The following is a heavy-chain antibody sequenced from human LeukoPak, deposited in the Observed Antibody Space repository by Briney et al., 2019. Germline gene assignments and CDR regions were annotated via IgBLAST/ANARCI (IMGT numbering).Heavy chain of an antibody. CDR2: IYTSGST. V-gene: IGHV4-4*07. CDR3: ARDREVGATGYYFDY. CDR1: GGSISSYY. D-gene: IGHD1-26*01. Sequence: PSETLSLTCAVYGGSISSYYWSWIRQPAGKGLEWIGRIYTSGSTTYNSSLKSRVTISLDTSKNHFSLRLSSVTAADTAVYYCARDREVGATGYYFDYWGQGTLVTVSS. J-gene: IGHJ4*02.